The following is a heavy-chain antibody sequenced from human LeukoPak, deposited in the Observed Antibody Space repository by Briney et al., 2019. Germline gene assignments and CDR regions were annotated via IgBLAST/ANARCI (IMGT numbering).Heavy chain of an antibody. CDR1: GGSISSSSYY. CDR3: ARTTEGYAGGPGYSYYYYMDV. CDR2: IYYSGST. D-gene: IGHD5-12*01. J-gene: IGHJ6*03. Sequence: SETLSLTCTVSGGSISSSSYYWGWIRQPPGKGLEWIGSIYYSGSTYYNPSLKSRVTISVGTSKNQFSLKLRSVTAADTAVYYCARTTEGYAGGPGYSYYYYMDVWGKGTTVTISS. V-gene: IGHV4-39*07.